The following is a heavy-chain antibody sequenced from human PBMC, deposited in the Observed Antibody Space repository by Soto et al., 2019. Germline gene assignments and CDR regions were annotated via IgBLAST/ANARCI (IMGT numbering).Heavy chain of an antibody. CDR1: GFPFSSFG. CDR3: ARDQTDSGGYSDS. Sequence: QVQLVESGGGVVQPGGSLRLSCEASGFPFSSFGIHWVRQAPGKGLEWLAIIWNDGSNEYYADSVKGRFTISRDNSKNTVYLQVSNLRAEDTAVYFCARDQTDSGGYSDSWGQGPLVTVSS. V-gene: IGHV3-33*01. CDR2: IWNDGSNE. J-gene: IGHJ4*02. D-gene: IGHD2-15*01.